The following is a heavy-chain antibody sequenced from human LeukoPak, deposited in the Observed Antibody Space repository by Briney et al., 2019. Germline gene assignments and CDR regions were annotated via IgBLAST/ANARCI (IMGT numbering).Heavy chain of an antibody. CDR1: GVSISRSNDC. CDR3: ARAHGSGRSWYLDY. D-gene: IGHD3-10*01. CDR2: MDYSGNT. J-gene: IGHJ4*02. V-gene: IGHV4-39*01. Sequence: SETLSPTCTVSGVSISRSNDCWGWIRQSPGQGLEWIGTMDYSGNTYYNPSLKSRVTVSVDTSKNQFSLNVNSVTAADTAVYYCARAHGSGRSWYLDYWGQGTLVTVSS.